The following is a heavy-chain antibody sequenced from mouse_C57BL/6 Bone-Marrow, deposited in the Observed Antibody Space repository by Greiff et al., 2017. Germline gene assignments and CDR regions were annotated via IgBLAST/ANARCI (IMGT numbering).Heavy chain of an antibody. Sequence: VKVVESGAELVKPGASVKISCKASGYAFSSYWMNWVKQRPGKGLEWIGEIYPGDGDTNYNGKFKGKATLTADQSSSTAYMQLSSLTSEDSAVYYCARAHCGSPFAYWGQGTLVTVSA. CDR3: ARAHCGSPFAY. V-gene: IGHV1-80*01. D-gene: IGHD1-1*01. CDR2: IYPGDGDT. J-gene: IGHJ3*01. CDR1: GYAFSSYW.